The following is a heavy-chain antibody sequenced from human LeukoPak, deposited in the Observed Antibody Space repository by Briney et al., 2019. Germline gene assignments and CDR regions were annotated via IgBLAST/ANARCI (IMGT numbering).Heavy chain of an antibody. CDR2: IYTSGST. CDR1: GGSISSGGYY. D-gene: IGHD3-3*01. Sequence: TSETLSLTCTVSGGSISSGGYYWSWIRQPAGKGLEWIGRIYTSGSTNYNPSLKSRVTMSVDTSKNQFSLKLTSVTAAGTAVYYCARHRDHDFWSGYYDWGQGTLVTVSS. V-gene: IGHV4-61*02. J-gene: IGHJ4*02. CDR3: ARHRDHDFWSGYYD.